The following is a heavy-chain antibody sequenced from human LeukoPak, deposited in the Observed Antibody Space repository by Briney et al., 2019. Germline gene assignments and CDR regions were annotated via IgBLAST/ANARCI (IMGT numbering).Heavy chain of an antibody. J-gene: IGHJ6*04. CDR1: GGSISSGGYS. CDR3: ARSITMVRGVIGSLYYYGMDV. Sequence: SETLSLTCAVSGGSISSGGYSWSWIRQPPGTGLEWIGYIYHSGSTYYNPSLKSRVTISVDRSKNQFSLKLSSVTAADTAVYYCARSITMVRGVIGSLYYYGMDVWGKGTTVTVSS. CDR2: IYHSGST. V-gene: IGHV4-30-2*01. D-gene: IGHD3-10*01.